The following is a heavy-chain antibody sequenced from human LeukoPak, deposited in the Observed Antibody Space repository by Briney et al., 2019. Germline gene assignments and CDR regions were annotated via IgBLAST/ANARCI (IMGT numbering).Heavy chain of an antibody. V-gene: IGHV1-18*01. D-gene: IGHD2-2*02. CDR3: ASCSSASCYTGYFDY. J-gene: IGHJ4*02. CDR1: GYTFTSYG. Sequence: ASVKVSCKASGYTFTSYGISWVRQAPGQGLEWMGWISAYNGNTNYAQKLQGRVTMTTDTSTSTAYMELRSLRSDDTAVYYCASCSSASCYTGYFDYWGQGTLVTVSS. CDR2: ISAYNGNT.